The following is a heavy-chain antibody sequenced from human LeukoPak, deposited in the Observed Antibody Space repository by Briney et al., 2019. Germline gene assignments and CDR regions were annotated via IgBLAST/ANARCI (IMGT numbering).Heavy chain of an antibody. J-gene: IGHJ4*02. CDR2: ISYDGRTT. CDR1: AFTLSSHS. CDR3: TRDGIVGARSFDS. V-gene: IGHV3-30*04. Sequence: GGSLRLSCAGSAFTLSSHSMHWVRQAPGKGLVWVAAISYDGRTTYYADSVKGRFTISKDTSKNTLYLEMDSLKPEDTAIYYCTRDGIVGARSFDSWGQGILVTVSS. D-gene: IGHD1-26*01.